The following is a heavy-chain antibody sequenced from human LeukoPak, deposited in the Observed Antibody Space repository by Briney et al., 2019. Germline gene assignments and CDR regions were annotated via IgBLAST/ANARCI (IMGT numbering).Heavy chain of an antibody. CDR1: GGSINSYY. Sequence: KPSETLSLTCTVSGGSINSYYWSWIRQPAGKGLEWIGRIYTSGSTNYNPSLKSRVTMSVDTSKNQFSLQLNSVTPEDTAVYYCARDDGMVRGVIPGQSFDYWGQGTLVTVSS. J-gene: IGHJ4*02. CDR2: IYTSGST. V-gene: IGHV4-4*07. CDR3: ARDDGMVRGVIPGQSFDY. D-gene: IGHD3-10*01.